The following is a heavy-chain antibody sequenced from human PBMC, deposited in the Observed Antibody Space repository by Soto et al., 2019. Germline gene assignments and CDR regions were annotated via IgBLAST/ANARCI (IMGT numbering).Heavy chain of an antibody. CDR2: ISSSGSTI. J-gene: IGHJ5*02. Sequence: PGGSLRLSCAASGFTFSDYYMSWIRQAPGKGLEWVSYISSSGSTIYYADSVKGRFTISRDNAKNSLYLQMNSLGAEDTAVYYCARDSDCSGGSCYEANWFDPWGQGTLVTVSS. CDR3: ARDSDCSGGSCYEANWFDP. V-gene: IGHV3-11*01. D-gene: IGHD2-15*01. CDR1: GFTFSDYY.